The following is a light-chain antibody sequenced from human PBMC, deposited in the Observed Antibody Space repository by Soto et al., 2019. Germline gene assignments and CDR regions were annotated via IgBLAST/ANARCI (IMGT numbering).Light chain of an antibody. CDR3: QQYCSSAST. CDR1: QSVSSSY. J-gene: IGKJ1*01. V-gene: IGKV3-20*01. Sequence: EIGLTQSPCTLSLSPGERATLSCRASQSVSSSYLAWYQQKPGQAPRLLIYGASSKATGIPDRFSGSGSGTDFTLTISRLEPEDFAAYYCQQYCSSASTFGQGTKVEIK. CDR2: GAS.